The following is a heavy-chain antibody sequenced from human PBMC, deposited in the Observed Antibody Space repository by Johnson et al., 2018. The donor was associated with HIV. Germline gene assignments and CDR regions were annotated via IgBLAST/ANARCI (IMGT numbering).Heavy chain of an antibody. Sequence: VQLVESGGGVVQPGRSLRLSCAASGFTFSSYAMHWVRQAPGKGLEWVAVISYDGSNKNHADSVKGRFTISRDNSKNTLYLQMNSLRAEDTAVYYCARERDPERVAQKSGVYAVDIWGQGTMVTVSS. D-gene: IGHD2-15*01. V-gene: IGHV3-30*04. CDR2: ISYDGSNK. J-gene: IGHJ3*02. CDR3: ARERDPERVAQKSGVYAVDI. CDR1: GFTFSSYA.